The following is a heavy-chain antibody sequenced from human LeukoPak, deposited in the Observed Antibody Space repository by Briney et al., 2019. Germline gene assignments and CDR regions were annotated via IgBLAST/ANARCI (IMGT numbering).Heavy chain of an antibody. D-gene: IGHD6-13*01. J-gene: IGHJ4*02. CDR3: ARALSIAAAGGADEGWFDY. CDR2: ISGSGGST. Sequence: PGGSLRLSCAASGFTFSSYGMSWVRQAPGKGLEWVSAISGSGGSTYYADSVKGRLTISRDNSKNMLYLQMNSLRAEDTAVYYCARALSIAAAGGADEGWFDYWGQGTLVTVSS. CDR1: GFTFSSYG. V-gene: IGHV3-23*01.